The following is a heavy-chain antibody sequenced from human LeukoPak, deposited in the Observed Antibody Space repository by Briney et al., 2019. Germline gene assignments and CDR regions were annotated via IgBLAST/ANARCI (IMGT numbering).Heavy chain of an antibody. D-gene: IGHD3-10*01. CDR1: GDSISYFY. J-gene: IGHJ4*02. CDR2: ISSSGST. Sequence: SETLSLTCSVSGDSISYFYWSWLRQAAGKGLEWIGRISSSGSTDYNASLKSRVTMSVDTSKNQLSLKLTSVTAADTAMYYCATQILLCHYYWGQGTLVTVSS. V-gene: IGHV4-4*07. CDR3: ATQILLCHYY.